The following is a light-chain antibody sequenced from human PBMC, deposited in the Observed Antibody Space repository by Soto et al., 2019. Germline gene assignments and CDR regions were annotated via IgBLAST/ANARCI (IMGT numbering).Light chain of an antibody. Sequence: QSPGTLSLSPGEGATLSCRASETIRNNYLAWYQQKPGQAPRLLIYGASVRATGVPDRFSGSGSGTDFTLTISRLEPEDFAVYYCQQYTSSLNTLGQGTRLEIK. J-gene: IGKJ5*01. CDR2: GAS. V-gene: IGKV3-20*01. CDR3: QQYTSSLNT. CDR1: ETIRNNY.